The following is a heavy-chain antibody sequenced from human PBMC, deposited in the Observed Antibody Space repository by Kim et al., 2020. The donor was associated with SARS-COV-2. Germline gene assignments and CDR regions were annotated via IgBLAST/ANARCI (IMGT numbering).Heavy chain of an antibody. J-gene: IGHJ5*02. Sequence: SSPSFQGHVTISADKSISTAYLQWSSLKASDTAMYYCARIVVDGDNWFDPWGQGTLVTVSS. CDR3: ARIVVDGDNWFDP. D-gene: IGHD3-22*01. V-gene: IGHV5-10-1*01.